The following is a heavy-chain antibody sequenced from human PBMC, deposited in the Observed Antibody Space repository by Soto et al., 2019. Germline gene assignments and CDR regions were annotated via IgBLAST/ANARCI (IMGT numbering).Heavy chain of an antibody. Sequence: GGSLRLSCAASGFTFSNAWMSWVRQAPGKGLEWVGRIKSKSDGGTKDYAAPVKGRFTISTEDSKNTLYLQMNSLRTEDTAVYYCTTCSSWQPSYYYYMDVWGKGTTVTVSS. J-gene: IGHJ6*03. CDR2: IKSKSDGGTK. CDR3: TTCSSWQPSYYYYMDV. D-gene: IGHD6-13*01. V-gene: IGHV3-15*01. CDR1: GFTFSNAW.